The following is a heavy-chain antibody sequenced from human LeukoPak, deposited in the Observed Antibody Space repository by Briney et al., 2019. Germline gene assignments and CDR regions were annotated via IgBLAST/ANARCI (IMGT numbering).Heavy chain of an antibody. CDR1: GGSISSDY. Sequence: SETLSLTCTVSGGSISSDYRSWIRQPPGKGLEWIGYIYYRGSTNYNPSLKSRVTISVDTSKNQFSLKLSSVTAADTAVYYCARLSGYSSGHYYSDYWGQGTLVTVSS. J-gene: IGHJ4*02. CDR2: IYYRGST. D-gene: IGHD3-22*01. V-gene: IGHV4-59*01. CDR3: ARLSGYSSGHYYSDY.